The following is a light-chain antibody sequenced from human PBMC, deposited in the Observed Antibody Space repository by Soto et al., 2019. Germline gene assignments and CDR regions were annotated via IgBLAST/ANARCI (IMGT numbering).Light chain of an antibody. CDR3: QHYNSYSEA. CDR1: QTISSW. J-gene: IGKJ1*01. V-gene: IGKV1-5*03. CDR2: KAS. Sequence: DIQMTQSPSTLSGSVGDRVTITCRASQTISSWLAWYQQKPGKAPKLLIYKASTLKSGVPTRFSGSGSGTEYTLTISSLQPDDFAAYYCQHYNSYSEAFGQMTKVELK.